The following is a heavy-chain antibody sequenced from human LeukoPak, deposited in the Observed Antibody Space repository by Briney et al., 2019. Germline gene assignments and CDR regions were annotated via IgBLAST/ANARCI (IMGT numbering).Heavy chain of an antibody. CDR3: ASRGGDIVVVPAERFDY. J-gene: IGHJ4*02. V-gene: IGHV4-34*01. CDR1: GGSFSGYY. D-gene: IGHD2-2*01. Sequence: PSETLSLTCAVYGGSFSGYYWSWIRQPPGKGLERIGEINHSGSTNYNPSLKSRVTISVDTSKNQFSLKLSSVTAADTAVYYCASRGGDIVVVPAERFDYWGQGTLVTVSS. CDR2: INHSGST.